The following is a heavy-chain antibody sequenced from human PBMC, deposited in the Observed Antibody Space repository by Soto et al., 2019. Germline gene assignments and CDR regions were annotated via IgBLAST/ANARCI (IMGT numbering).Heavy chain of an antibody. CDR1: GGSISSYY. D-gene: IGHD3-3*01. CDR3: ARSYDFWSGYYTFGY. V-gene: IGHV4-59*01. J-gene: IGHJ4*02. CDR2: IYYSGST. Sequence: PSETLSLTCTVSGGSISSYYWSWIRQPPGKGLEWIGYIYYSGSTNYNPSLKSRVTISVDTSKNQFSLKLSSVTAADTAVYYCARSYDFWSGYYTFGYWGQGTLVTVSS.